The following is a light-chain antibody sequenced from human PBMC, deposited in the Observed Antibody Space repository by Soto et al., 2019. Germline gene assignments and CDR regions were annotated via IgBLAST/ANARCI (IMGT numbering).Light chain of an antibody. Sequence: EIVLTQSPGTLSLSPGERATLSCRASQSVSSSYLAWYQQKPGQAPRLLIYGASSRATGIPDRFSGSGSGTAFTLTISRLAPEDFAVYYCKQYGSSPPLTFGGGTKVEIK. V-gene: IGKV3-20*01. CDR2: GAS. CDR3: KQYGSSPPLT. J-gene: IGKJ4*01. CDR1: QSVSSSY.